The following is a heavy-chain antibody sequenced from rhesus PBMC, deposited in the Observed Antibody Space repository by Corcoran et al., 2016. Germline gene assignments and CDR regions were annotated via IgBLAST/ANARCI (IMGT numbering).Heavy chain of an antibody. CDR2: ITFDGSNK. CDR1: GFTFRSYG. D-gene: IGHD6-25*01. Sequence: EEQLVESGGGLVQPGGSLRLSCLASGFTFRSYGMQWVRQAPGMGLEWVALITFDGSNKNYADSGKDRFNVSRDNSKNMLVLQMNNLKLEETAVFYCARARGSGSWKNGLDSWGQWAVVTVSS. V-gene: IGHV3-54*02. CDR3: ARARGSGSWKNGLDS. J-gene: IGHJ6*01.